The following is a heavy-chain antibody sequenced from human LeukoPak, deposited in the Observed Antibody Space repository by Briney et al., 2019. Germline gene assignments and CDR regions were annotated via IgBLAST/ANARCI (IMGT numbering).Heavy chain of an antibody. CDR1: GYTFTAYY. Sequence: ASGKVSCKAAGYTFTAYYMNWVRQAPGQGLEWMGWIYSYNGNTNYAQKFQGRVTMTTDTSTSIAYMELRSLPSDDTAVYYCARLKNYGDYGYWGQGTLVTVSS. V-gene: IGHV1-18*04. D-gene: IGHD4-17*01. CDR3: ARLKNYGDYGY. J-gene: IGHJ4*02. CDR2: IYSYNGNT.